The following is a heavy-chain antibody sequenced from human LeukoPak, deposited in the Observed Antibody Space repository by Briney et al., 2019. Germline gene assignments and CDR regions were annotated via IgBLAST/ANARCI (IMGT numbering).Heavy chain of an antibody. CDR3: TRGRFQLWPHYYFDY. Sequence: PSETLSLTCTVSGYSISSGYYWGWIRQPPGKGLEWIGSIYHSGSTYYNPSLKSRVTISVDTSKNQFSLKLSSVTAADTAVYYCTRGRFQLWPHYYFDYWGQGTLVAVSS. D-gene: IGHD5-18*01. CDR1: GYSISSGYY. J-gene: IGHJ4*02. CDR2: IYHSGST. V-gene: IGHV4-38-2*02.